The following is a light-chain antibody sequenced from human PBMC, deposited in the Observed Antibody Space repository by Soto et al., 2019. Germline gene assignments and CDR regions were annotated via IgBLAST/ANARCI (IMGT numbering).Light chain of an antibody. CDR3: QQRSNWPPDKYT. CDR1: QSVSSY. CDR2: DAS. V-gene: IGKV3-11*01. Sequence: EIVLTQSPATLSLSPGERATLSCRASQSVSSYLAWYQQKPGQAPRLLIYDASNRATGIPARVSGSGSGTDFTLTISILEPEDFAVYYCQQRSNWPPDKYTFGQGTKMEI. J-gene: IGKJ2*01.